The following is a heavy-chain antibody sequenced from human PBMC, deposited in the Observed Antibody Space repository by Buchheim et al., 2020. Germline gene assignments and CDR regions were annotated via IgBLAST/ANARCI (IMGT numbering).Heavy chain of an antibody. CDR2: IFYTGST. J-gene: IGHJ4*02. D-gene: IGHD6-13*01. CDR1: GYSISGSSYY. V-gene: IGHV4-39*01. Sequence: QLQLQESGPGLVKPSEALSLTCTVSGYSISGSSYYWGWIRQPPGKGLEWIGNIFYTGSTYYNPSLKSRVTISVNTSKKQLSLKLTSVTAADTAVYYCAVQTSTWDFWGQGTL. CDR3: AVQTSTWDF.